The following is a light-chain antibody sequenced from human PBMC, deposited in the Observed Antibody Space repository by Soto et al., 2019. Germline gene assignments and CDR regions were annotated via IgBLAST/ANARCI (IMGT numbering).Light chain of an antibody. Sequence: DIQLTQSPSSLSSSIGDRVTITCRASQDISSYLNWYQQKPGRAPNLLIYGASTLQGGVPSRFSGRASGTEFTLIISGLQPEDVATYYCQQTYRSVTFGQGTRLE. CDR1: QDISSY. J-gene: IGKJ5*01. CDR3: QQTYRSVT. V-gene: IGKV1-39*01. CDR2: GAS.